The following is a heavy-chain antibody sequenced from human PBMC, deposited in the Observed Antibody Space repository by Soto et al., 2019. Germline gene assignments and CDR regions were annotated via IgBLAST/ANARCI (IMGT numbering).Heavy chain of an antibody. Sequence: PGGSLRLSCAGSGFTFSSYVMNWVRQAPGEGPEWVSSISGIGGTTYYADSVKGRFTISRDNSKNTLYLQMNSLRAEDTAIFYCAKDRSSGYSDFDYWGQGTLVTVSS. D-gene: IGHD3-22*01. CDR3: AKDRSSGYSDFDY. J-gene: IGHJ4*02. CDR1: GFTFSSYV. CDR2: ISGIGGTT. V-gene: IGHV3-23*01.